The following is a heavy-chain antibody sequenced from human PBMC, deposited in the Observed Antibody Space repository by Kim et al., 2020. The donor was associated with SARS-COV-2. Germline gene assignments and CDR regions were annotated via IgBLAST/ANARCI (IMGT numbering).Heavy chain of an antibody. J-gene: IGHJ4*02. V-gene: IGHV3-11*01. CDR3: ARGRSCISSWCYFDS. CDR1: GFTFSDYY. D-gene: IGHD6-13*01. CDR2: IGGSGTTI. Sequence: GGSLRLSCAASGFTFSDYYMTWIRQAPGKGLEWVSYIGGSGTTIYYADSVKGRFTISRDNAKNSLYLQMNSLRAEDTAVYSCARGRSCISSWCYFDSWGQGTLVTVSS.